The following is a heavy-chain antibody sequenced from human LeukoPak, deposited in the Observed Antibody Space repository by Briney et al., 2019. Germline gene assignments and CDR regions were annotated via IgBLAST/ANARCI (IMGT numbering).Heavy chain of an antibody. D-gene: IGHD5-12*01. V-gene: IGHV1-2*02. CDR3: SAYDPLH. CDR1: GYTFTSYG. CDR2: INPNSGGT. Sequence: GASVKVSCKASGYTFTSYGISWVRQAPGQGLEWMGWINPNSGGTNYAQNFQGRVTMTRDTSITTAYMELSSLRSDDTAVYYCSAYDPLHWGQGTLVTVSS. J-gene: IGHJ4*02.